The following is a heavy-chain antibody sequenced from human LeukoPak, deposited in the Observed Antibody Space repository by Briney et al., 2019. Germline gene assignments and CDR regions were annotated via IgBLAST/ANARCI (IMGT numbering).Heavy chain of an antibody. Sequence: GGSLRLSCAASGFTFSSYGMHWVRQAPGKGLEWVTFIRYDGSNKHYADCVKGRFTISRDNSKNTLYLQMNSLRAEDTAVYYCEKDYVTWAIVVLNPVDYWGQGTLVTVSS. D-gene: IGHD3-22*01. CDR1: GFTFSSYG. J-gene: IGHJ4*02. CDR3: EKDYVTWAIVVLNPVDY. CDR2: IRYDGSNK. V-gene: IGHV3-30*02.